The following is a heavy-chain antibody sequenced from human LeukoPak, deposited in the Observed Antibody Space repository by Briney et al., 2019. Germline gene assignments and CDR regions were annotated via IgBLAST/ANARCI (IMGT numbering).Heavy chain of an antibody. D-gene: IGHD1-1*01. J-gene: IGHJ5*02. CDR3: ARYKLEGNRFDP. Sequence: SETLSLTCTVSGGSISSYYWSWIRQPAGKGLEWIGRIYTSGSTNYNPSLRSRVTMSVDTSKNQFSLKLSSVTAADTAVYYCARYKLEGNRFDPWGQGTLVTVSS. CDR2: IYTSGST. V-gene: IGHV4-4*07. CDR1: GGSISSYY.